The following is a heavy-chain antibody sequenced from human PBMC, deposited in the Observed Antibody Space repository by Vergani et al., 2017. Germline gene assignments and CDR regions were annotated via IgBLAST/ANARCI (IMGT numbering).Heavy chain of an antibody. Sequence: QVQLVQSGAEVKKPGSSVKVSCKASRGTFSSYAISWVRQAPGQGLEWMGRNIPILGIANYAQKFQGRVTITADKSTSTAYMELRSLRSEDTAVYYCARDKCRGGSCYGEVSDYWGQGTLVTVSS. CDR3: ARDKCRGGSCYGEVSDY. D-gene: IGHD2-15*01. CDR2: NIPILGIA. J-gene: IGHJ4*02. CDR1: RGTFSSYA. V-gene: IGHV1-69*04.